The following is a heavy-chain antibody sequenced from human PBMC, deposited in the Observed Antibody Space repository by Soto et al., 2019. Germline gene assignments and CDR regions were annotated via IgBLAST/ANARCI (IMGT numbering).Heavy chain of an antibody. CDR1: GFTFSSYA. CDR3: AKDVIIWFGELGGWFDP. V-gene: IGHV3-23*01. Sequence: EVQLLESGGGLVQPGGSLRLSCAASGFTFSSYAMSWVRQAPGKGLEWVSAISGSGGSTYYADSVKGRFTISRDNSKNTLYLQMNSLRAEDTAVYYCAKDVIIWFGELGGWFDPWGQGTLVTVSS. CDR2: ISGSGGST. D-gene: IGHD3-10*01. J-gene: IGHJ5*02.